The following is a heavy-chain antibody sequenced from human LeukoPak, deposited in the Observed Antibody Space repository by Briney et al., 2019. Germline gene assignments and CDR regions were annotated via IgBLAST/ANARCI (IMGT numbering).Heavy chain of an antibody. CDR1: GDTFTRYD. CDR3: ARQGKSYYDFWSGSNTRGPFDY. J-gene: IGHJ4*02. D-gene: IGHD3-3*01. CDR2: ITPRGGST. V-gene: IGHV1-46*01. Sequence: GASVKVSCKASGDTFTRYDMHWVRQAPGQGLEWMSSITPRGGSTSYAQKFQGRVTLTRDTSTTTVNMEMSSLRSEDTAVYYCARQGKSYYDFWSGSNTRGPFDYWGQGTLVTVSS.